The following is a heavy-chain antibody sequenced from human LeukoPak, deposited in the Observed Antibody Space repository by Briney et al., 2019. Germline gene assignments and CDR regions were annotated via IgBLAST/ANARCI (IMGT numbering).Heavy chain of an antibody. CDR2: MNPNSGNT. CDR1: GYTFTSYD. D-gene: IGHD3-10*01. V-gene: IGHV1-8*01. J-gene: IGHJ6*02. CDR3: ARNGAYGSGRRYYYGMDV. Sequence: PLASVKVSCKASGYTFTSYDINWVRQAPGQGLEWMGWMNPNSGNTGYAQKFQGRVTMTRNTSISTAYMELSSLRSEDTAVYYCARNGAYGSGRRYYYGMDVWGQGTTVTVSS.